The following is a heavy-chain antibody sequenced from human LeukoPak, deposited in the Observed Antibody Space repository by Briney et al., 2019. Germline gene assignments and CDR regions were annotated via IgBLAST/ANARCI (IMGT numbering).Heavy chain of an antibody. D-gene: IGHD3-22*01. CDR1: GFTFDNYA. V-gene: IGHV3-9*03. J-gene: IGHJ3*02. Sequence: ARSLRLSCAASGFTFDNYAMHWVRQAPGKGLEWVSGSSWNSGSIGYADSVKGRFTISRDNAKNSLYLQMNSLRAEDMALYYCAKASKDSSGYSNDAFDIWGQGTMVTVSS. CDR3: AKASKDSSGYSNDAFDI. CDR2: SSWNSGSI.